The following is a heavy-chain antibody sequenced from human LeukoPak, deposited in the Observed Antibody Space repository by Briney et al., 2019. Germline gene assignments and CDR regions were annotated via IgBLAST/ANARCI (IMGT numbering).Heavy chain of an antibody. V-gene: IGHV3-30*04. D-gene: IGHD2-8*01. J-gene: IGHJ5*02. CDR3: AGVPTNSWYNWFDP. Sequence: PGRSLRLSCAASGFTFSSYAMHWVRQAPGKGLEWVAVISYDGGNKYYADSVKGRFTISRDNSKNTLYLQMNSLRAEDTAVYYCAGVPTNSWYNWFDPWGQGTLVTVSS. CDR2: ISYDGGNK. CDR1: GFTFSSYA.